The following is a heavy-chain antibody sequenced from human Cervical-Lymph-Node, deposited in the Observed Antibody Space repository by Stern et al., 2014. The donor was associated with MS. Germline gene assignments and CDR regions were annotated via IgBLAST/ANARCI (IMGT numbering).Heavy chain of an antibody. Sequence: QVQLQESGPGLVKPSETLSLTCTVSGGSISSYYWSWIRQPPGKGLEWIGYIYYSGSTNYNPSLKSRVTISVDTSKNQFSLKLSSVTAADTAVYYCARGRGSSSWDFDYWGQGTLVTVSS. J-gene: IGHJ4*02. D-gene: IGHD6-13*01. CDR1: GGSISSYY. CDR2: IYYSGST. CDR3: ARGRGSSSWDFDY. V-gene: IGHV4-59*01.